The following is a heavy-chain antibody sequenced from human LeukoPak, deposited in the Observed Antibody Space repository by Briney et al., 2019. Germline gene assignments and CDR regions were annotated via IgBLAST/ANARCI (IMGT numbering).Heavy chain of an antibody. CDR1: GFTFSSYS. D-gene: IGHD2-15*01. Sequence: GGSLRLSCAASGFTFSSYSMNWVRQAPGKGLEWVAVISYDGSNKYYADSVKGRFTISRDNSKNTLYLQMNSLRAEDTAVYYCARDVVVVAANWFDPWGQGTLVTVSS. CDR2: ISYDGSNK. J-gene: IGHJ5*02. CDR3: ARDVVVVAANWFDP. V-gene: IGHV3-30*03.